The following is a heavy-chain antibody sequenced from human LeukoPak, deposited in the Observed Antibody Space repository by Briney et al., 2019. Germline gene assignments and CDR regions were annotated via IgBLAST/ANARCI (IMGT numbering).Heavy chain of an antibody. CDR1: GFTFSSYG. V-gene: IGHV3-30*02. J-gene: IGHJ4*02. D-gene: IGHD2-21*01. CDR3: ARSRSRPLLPPLPKSQYYFDY. Sequence: HPGGSLRLSCAASGFTFSSYGMHWVRQAPGKGLEWVAFIRYDGSNKYYADSVKGRFTISRDNSKNTLYLQMNSLRAEDTAVYYCARSRSRPLLPPLPKSQYYFDYWGQGTLVTVSS. CDR2: IRYDGSNK.